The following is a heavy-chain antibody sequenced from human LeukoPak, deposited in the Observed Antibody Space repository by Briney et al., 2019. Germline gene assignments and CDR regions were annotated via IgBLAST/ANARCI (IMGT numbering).Heavy chain of an antibody. Sequence: PGGSLRLSCAASGFTFSTFWMSWVRQAPGKGLEGVANIKQDGSEKYYVDSMKGRFTVSRDNAKNPLYLQMDSLRAEDTAVYYCARGGTFVSDYWGQGTLVTVSS. CDR1: GFTFSTFW. CDR2: IKQDGSEK. CDR3: ARGGTFVSDY. D-gene: IGHD1-1*01. J-gene: IGHJ4*02. V-gene: IGHV3-7*01.